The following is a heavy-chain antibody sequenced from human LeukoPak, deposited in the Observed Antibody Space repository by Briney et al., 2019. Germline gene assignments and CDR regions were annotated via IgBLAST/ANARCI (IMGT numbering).Heavy chain of an antibody. D-gene: IGHD6-19*01. CDR2: ISSSGSTI. CDR1: GFTFSDYY. CDR3: ARSRSSGWSRYYFDY. Sequence: PGGSLRLSCAASGFTFSDYYVSWIRQAPGKGLEWVSYISSSGSTIYYEDSVKGRFTISRDNAKNSLYLQMNSLRAEDTAVYYCARSRSSGWSRYYFDYWGQGTLVTVSS. V-gene: IGHV3-11*01. J-gene: IGHJ4*02.